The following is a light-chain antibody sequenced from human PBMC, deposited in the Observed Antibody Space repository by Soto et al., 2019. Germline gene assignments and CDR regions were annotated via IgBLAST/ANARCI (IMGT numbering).Light chain of an antibody. CDR3: QHSYSSPT. CDR2: ATS. CDR1: QNIFTY. J-gene: IGKJ2*01. Sequence: DIPVTQSPSSLSASVGDRVTITCRASQNIFTYLNWYQQRPGQAPNLLIYATSNLQSGVPSRFSGSGSGTDFTLTIISLQPEDFATYYCQHSYSSPTFGQGTMVEIK. V-gene: IGKV1-39*01.